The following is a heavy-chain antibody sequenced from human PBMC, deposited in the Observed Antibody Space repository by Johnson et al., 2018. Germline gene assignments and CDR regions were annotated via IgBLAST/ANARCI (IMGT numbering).Heavy chain of an antibody. V-gene: IGHV3-33*01. CDR1: GFTFTDHG. CDR3: ARSRGYCGGSSCFLGSLKSTYYYYGMDV. J-gene: IGHJ6*02. Sequence: QVQLVESGGGVVQPGRSLRLSCVASGFTFTDHGMHWVRQAPGKGLEWVAVTWFDGSNKYYADSVRGRFTTSRDTSTNTLFLQMNSLRADDTAVYYCARSRGYCGGSSCFLGSLKSTYYYYGMDVWGQGTTVTVSS. CDR2: TWFDGSNK. D-gene: IGHD2-15*01.